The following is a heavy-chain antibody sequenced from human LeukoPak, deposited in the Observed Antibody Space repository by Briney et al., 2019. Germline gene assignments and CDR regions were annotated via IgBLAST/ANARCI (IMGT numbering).Heavy chain of an antibody. V-gene: IGHV1-24*01. Sequence: ASVKVSCKVSGYTLTELSMHWVRQAPGKGLEWMGGFDPEDGETIYAQKFQGRVTMTEDTSTDTAYMELSSLRSEDTAVYYCATDLIAAAGITFFDYWGQGTLVTVSS. J-gene: IGHJ4*02. CDR1: GYTLTELS. CDR2: FDPEDGET. D-gene: IGHD6-13*01. CDR3: ATDLIAAAGITFFDY.